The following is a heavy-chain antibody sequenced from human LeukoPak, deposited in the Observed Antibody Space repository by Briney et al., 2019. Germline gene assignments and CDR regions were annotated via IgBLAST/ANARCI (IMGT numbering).Heavy chain of an antibody. CDR2: IYYSGST. V-gene: IGHV4-59*12. CDR1: GGSISSYY. CDR3: ARLSYSGSYTNYFDY. J-gene: IGHJ4*02. Sequence: PSETLSLTCTVSGGSISSYYWSWIRQPPGKGLEWIGYIYYSGSTNYNPSLKSRVTMSVDTSKNQFSLKLSSVTAADTAVYYCARLSYSGSYTNYFDYWGQGTLVTVSS. D-gene: IGHD1-26*01.